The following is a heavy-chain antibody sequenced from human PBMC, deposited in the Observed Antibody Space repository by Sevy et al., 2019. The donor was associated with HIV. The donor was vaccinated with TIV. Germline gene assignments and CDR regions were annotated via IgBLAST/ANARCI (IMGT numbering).Heavy chain of an antibody. CDR2: VTYDGSNQ. CDR1: GFRLSNHG. Sequence: GGSLRLSCAASGFRLSNHGMHWVRQAPGKGLEWLALVTYDGSNQYYADSVKGRIIGSRDNCRNLLFLQMNSLRGEDTAVYYGAGRAPELHTDSWGQGTLVTVSS. J-gene: IGHJ4*02. D-gene: IGHD1-26*01. CDR3: AGRAPELHTDS. V-gene: IGHV3-30*03.